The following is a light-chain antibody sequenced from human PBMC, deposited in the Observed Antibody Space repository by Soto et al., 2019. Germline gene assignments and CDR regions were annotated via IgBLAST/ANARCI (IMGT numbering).Light chain of an antibody. Sequence: AVQLTQSPSSLSASVGDRVTITCRASQGIRSALAWYQQRPGKAPELLIYDASSLQSGVPSRFSGSGSGTEFTLTISSLQPEGFATYYCQQFSYRPHLTFGGGTKVEFK. CDR1: QGIRSA. J-gene: IGKJ4*01. CDR2: DAS. CDR3: QQFSYRPHLT. V-gene: IGKV1D-13*01.